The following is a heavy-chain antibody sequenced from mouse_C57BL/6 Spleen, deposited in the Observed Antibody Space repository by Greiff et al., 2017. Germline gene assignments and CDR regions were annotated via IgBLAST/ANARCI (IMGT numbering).Heavy chain of an antibody. J-gene: IGHJ4*01. CDR1: GFTFSSYT. D-gene: IGHD1-1*01. Sequence: DVQLVESGGGLVKPGGSLKLSCAASGFTFSSYTMSWVRQTPEKRLEWVATISGGGGNTYYPDSVKGRFTISRDNAKNTLYLQMSSLRSEDTALYYCARHDYGSSGAMDYWGQGTSVTVSS. CDR2: ISGGGGNT. CDR3: ARHDYGSSGAMDY. V-gene: IGHV5-9*01.